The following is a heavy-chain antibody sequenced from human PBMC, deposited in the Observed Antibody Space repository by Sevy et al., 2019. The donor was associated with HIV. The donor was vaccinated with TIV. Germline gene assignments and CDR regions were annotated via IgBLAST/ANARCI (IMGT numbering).Heavy chain of an antibody. CDR1: GYTLTQLS. D-gene: IGHD3-22*01. Sequence: ATVKVSCKVSGYTLTQLSMNWVRQAPRKGLEWMGSFDPEDGETIYAQKFQGRVTMIEDRSTDIAYMDLSSLRSEDTAVYYCATTKDYYESSGYPFDYWGQGTLVTVSS. J-gene: IGHJ4*02. CDR3: ATTKDYYESSGYPFDY. CDR2: FDPEDGET. V-gene: IGHV1-24*01.